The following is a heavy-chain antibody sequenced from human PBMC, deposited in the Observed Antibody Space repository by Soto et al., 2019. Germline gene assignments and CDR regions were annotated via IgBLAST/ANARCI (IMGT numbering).Heavy chain of an antibody. CDR1: GFTFSSYA. V-gene: IGHV3-30-3*01. CDR3: AREKRYYYDSSGYQPSPFDY. Sequence: GGSLRLSCAASGFTFSSYAMDWVRQAPGKGLEWVAVISYDGSNKYYADSVKGRFTISRDNSKNTLYLQMNSLRAEDTAVYYCAREKRYYYDSSGYQPSPFDYWGQGTLVTVSS. D-gene: IGHD3-22*01. J-gene: IGHJ4*02. CDR2: ISYDGSNK.